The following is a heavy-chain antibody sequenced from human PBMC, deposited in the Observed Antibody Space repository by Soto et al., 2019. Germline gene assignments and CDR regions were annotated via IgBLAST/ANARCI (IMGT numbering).Heavy chain of an antibody. CDR2: INVGNGNT. V-gene: IGHV1-3*01. D-gene: IGHD3-22*01. CDR3: ATPQDYDGCLDS. J-gene: IGHJ4*02. CDR1: GYTLTRNN. Sequence: QVQFVQSGAEVKKPGASVKVSLRTPGYTLTRNNIHWVRQAPGQRLEWMGWINVGNGNTRYSQKFQGRLTLTRDTPGNTAYLELNSLISKDTAVYYCATPQDYDGCLDSWGQGTLVTVSS.